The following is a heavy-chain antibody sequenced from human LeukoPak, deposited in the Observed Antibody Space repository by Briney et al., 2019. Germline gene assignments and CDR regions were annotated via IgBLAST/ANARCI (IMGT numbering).Heavy chain of an antibody. D-gene: IGHD6-13*01. J-gene: IGHJ6*02. CDR3: ARFRFASSWPYGVDV. CDR2: ISTNGGAK. V-gene: IGHV3-11*01. CDR1: AFTFRDYY. Sequence: GGSLRLSCAASAFTFRDYYMSWIRQAPGKGLEWISYISTNGGAKYYADSVKGRFTISRDNTENSLFLQMDSLRAEDTAVYYCARFRFASSWPYGVDVWGQGTTATVSS.